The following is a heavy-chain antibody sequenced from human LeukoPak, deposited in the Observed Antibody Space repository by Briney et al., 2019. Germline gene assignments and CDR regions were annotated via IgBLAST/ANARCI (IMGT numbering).Heavy chain of an antibody. Sequence: GGSLRLSCAASGFTFSSYSMNWVRQAPGKGLEWVSSISSSSSYIYYADSVKGRFTISRDNSKNTLYLQMNSLRAEDTAVYYCARSPLDSGSYAFDYWGQGTLVTVSS. V-gene: IGHV3-21*01. CDR3: ARSPLDSGSYAFDY. D-gene: IGHD1-26*01. CDR2: ISSSSSYI. CDR1: GFTFSSYS. J-gene: IGHJ4*02.